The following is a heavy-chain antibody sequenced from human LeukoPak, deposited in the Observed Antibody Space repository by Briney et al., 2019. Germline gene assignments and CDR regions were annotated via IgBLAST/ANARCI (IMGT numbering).Heavy chain of an antibody. CDR3: ARGANNWFDP. CDR1: GGSISSSNW. Sequence: SGTLSLTCAVSGGSISSSNWWSWVRQPPGKGLEWIGSIYYSGSTNYNPSLKSRVTISVDTSKNHFSLKLTSVTAADTAVYYCARGANNWFDPWGQGILVTVSS. J-gene: IGHJ5*02. CDR2: IYYSGST. V-gene: IGHV4-4*02.